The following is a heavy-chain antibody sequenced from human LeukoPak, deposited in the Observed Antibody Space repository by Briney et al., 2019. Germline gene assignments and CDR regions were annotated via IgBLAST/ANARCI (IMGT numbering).Heavy chain of an antibody. J-gene: IGHJ4*02. CDR1: GGSFSGYY. V-gene: IGHV4-34*01. CDR2: NNHSGST. Sequence: SETLSLTCAVYGGSFSGYYWSWIRQPPGKGLEWIGENNHSGSTNYNPSLKSRVTISVDTSKNQFSLKLSSVTAADTAVYYCARGIYCSGGSCYSGDFDYWGQGTLVTVSS. D-gene: IGHD2-15*01. CDR3: ARGIYCSGGSCYSGDFDY.